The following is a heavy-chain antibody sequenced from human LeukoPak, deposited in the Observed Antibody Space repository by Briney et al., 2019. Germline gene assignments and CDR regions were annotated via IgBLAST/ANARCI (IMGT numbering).Heavy chain of an antibody. D-gene: IGHD2-8*02. CDR1: GFTFSNYG. Sequence: GGSLRLSCAASGFTFSNYGMHWVRQAPGKGLEWVAFIRNDGSNKYYTDSVKGRFTLSRDISKNTLYLQMNSLRAEDTAVYYCAREPTGDYVDYWGQGTLVTVSS. J-gene: IGHJ4*02. CDR2: IRNDGSNK. V-gene: IGHV3-30*02. CDR3: AREPTGDYVDY.